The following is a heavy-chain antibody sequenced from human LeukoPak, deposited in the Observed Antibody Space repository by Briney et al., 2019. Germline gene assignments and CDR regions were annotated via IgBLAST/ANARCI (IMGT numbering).Heavy chain of an antibody. D-gene: IGHD6-13*01. CDR1: GGSISSSSYY. Sequence: PSETLSLTCTVSGGSISSSSYYWGWIRQPPGKGLEWIGSIYYSGSTYYNPSLKSRVTISVDTSKNQFSLKLSSVTAADTAVYYCAGPRGRWYAYWGQGTLVTVSS. J-gene: IGHJ4*02. CDR3: AGPRGRWYAY. CDR2: IYYSGST. V-gene: IGHV4-39*01.